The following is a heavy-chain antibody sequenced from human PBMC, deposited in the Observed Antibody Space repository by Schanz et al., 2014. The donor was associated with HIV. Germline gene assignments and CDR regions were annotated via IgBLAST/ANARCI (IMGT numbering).Heavy chain of an antibody. CDR1: GFSFRTFG. Sequence: QVQLVESGGGVVQPGRSLRLSCVASGFSFRTFGMHWVRQAPGKGLEWVALIYYDGTNKYYTDSVKGRFTISRDNSKNTLYLQMNSLRAEDTAVYYCAKPEYDSSGNSQSHFDYWGPGTLVTVSS. D-gene: IGHD3-22*01. V-gene: IGHV3-33*06. CDR3: AKPEYDSSGNSQSHFDY. CDR2: IYYDGTNK. J-gene: IGHJ4*02.